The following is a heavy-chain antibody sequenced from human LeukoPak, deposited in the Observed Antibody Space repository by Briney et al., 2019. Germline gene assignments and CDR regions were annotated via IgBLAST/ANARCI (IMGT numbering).Heavy chain of an antibody. Sequence: ASVKVSCKASGYTFTSYDINWVRQATGQGLEWMGWMKPNSGNTGYAQKFQGRVTMTRNTSISTAYMELSSLRSEETAVYYCARGDYGSGSLRLLGPTEGFCYYMDVWGKGTTVTVSS. J-gene: IGHJ6*03. V-gene: IGHV1-8*01. CDR3: ARGDYGSGSLRLLGPTEGFCYYMDV. D-gene: IGHD3-10*01. CDR2: MKPNSGNT. CDR1: GYTFTSYD.